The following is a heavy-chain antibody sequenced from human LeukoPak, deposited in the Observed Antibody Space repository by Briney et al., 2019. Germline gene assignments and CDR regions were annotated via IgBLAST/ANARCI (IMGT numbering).Heavy chain of an antibody. V-gene: IGHV1-69*13. CDR2: IIPIFGTA. Sequence: GASVKVSCKASGGTFSSYAVSWVRQAPGQGLEWMGGIIPIFGTANYAQKFQGRVTVTADESTGAAYMELSSLRSEDTAVYYCARKMSRMDVWGQGTTVTVSS. CDR3: ARKMSRMDV. J-gene: IGHJ6*02. CDR1: GGTFSSYA.